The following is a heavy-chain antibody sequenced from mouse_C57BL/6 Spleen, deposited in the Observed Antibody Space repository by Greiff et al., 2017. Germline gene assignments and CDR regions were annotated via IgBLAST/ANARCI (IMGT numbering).Heavy chain of an antibody. D-gene: IGHD1-1*01. J-gene: IGHJ4*01. CDR2: IYPGDGDT. CDR3: ASYYGSSYPYAMDY. Sequence: VQLQQSGPELVKPGASVKISCKASGYAFSSSWMNWVKQRPGKGLEWIGRIYPGDGDTNYNGQFKGKATLTADKSSSTAYMQLSSLTSEDSAVDVCASYYGSSYPYAMDYWGQGTSVTVSS. CDR1: GYAFSSSW. V-gene: IGHV1-82*01.